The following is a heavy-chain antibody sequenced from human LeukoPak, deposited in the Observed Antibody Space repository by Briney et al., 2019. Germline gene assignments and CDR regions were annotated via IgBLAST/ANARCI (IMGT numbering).Heavy chain of an antibody. CDR1: GGSISSYC. Sequence: SETLSLTCTVSGGSISSYCWSWIRQPPGKGLEWIGYIYYSGSTNYNPSLKSRVTIPVDTSKNQFSLKLSSVTAADTAVYYCARDDGYSYGGYYYYGMDVWGQGTTVTVSS. CDR2: IYYSGST. V-gene: IGHV4-59*01. CDR3: ARDDGYSYGGYYYYGMDV. D-gene: IGHD5-18*01. J-gene: IGHJ6*02.